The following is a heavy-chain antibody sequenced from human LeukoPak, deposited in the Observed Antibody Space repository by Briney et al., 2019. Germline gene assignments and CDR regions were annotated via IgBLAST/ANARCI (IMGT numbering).Heavy chain of an antibody. V-gene: IGHV3-53*01. Sequence: GGSLRLSCAASGFTVSSNYMSWVRQAPGKGLEWVSVIYSGGSTYYADSVKGRFTISRDNSKNTLYLQMNSLRAEDTAVYYCARGPEYSSSWYLGGGHGRDFDYWGQGTLVTVSS. CDR1: GFTVSSNY. CDR3: ARGPEYSSSWYLGGGHGRDFDY. CDR2: IYSGGST. D-gene: IGHD6-13*01. J-gene: IGHJ4*02.